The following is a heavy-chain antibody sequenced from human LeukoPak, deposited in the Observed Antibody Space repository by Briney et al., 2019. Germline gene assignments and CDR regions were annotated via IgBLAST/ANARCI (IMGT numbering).Heavy chain of an antibody. J-gene: IGHJ4*02. CDR2: INHSGST. D-gene: IGHD6-13*01. CDR1: GGSFSGYY. Sequence: SETLSLTSAVYGGSFSGYYWSWIRPPPGKGLERIGEINHSGSTNYNPSLTSRVTISVDTSKSQFSLMLSSVTAADTAVYYCARAVHIKKYSSSWYKGIDYWGQGTLVTVSS. CDR3: ARAVHIKKYSSSWYKGIDY. V-gene: IGHV4-34*01.